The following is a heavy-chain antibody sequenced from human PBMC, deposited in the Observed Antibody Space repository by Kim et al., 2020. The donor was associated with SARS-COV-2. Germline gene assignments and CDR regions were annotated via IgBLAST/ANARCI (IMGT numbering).Heavy chain of an antibody. V-gene: IGHV3-23*01. J-gene: IGHJ4*02. CDR3: AKSPLTWASAFDS. D-gene: IGHD6-19*01. Sequence: YIDSRTGRFTITRANSKNTLYLQMNSLRAEDTAVYYCAKSPLTWASAFDSWGQGTLVTVSS.